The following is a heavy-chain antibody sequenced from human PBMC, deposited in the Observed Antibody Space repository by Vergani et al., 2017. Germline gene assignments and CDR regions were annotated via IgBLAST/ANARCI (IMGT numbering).Heavy chain of an antibody. D-gene: IGHD6-6*01. CDR3: ARDGYSSSFGDYYYMDV. Sequence: QVQLVQSGAEVKKPGSSVKVSCKASGGTFSSYAISWVRQAPGQGLEWMRGIIPIFGTANYAQKFQGRVTITADESTSTAYMELSSLRSEDTAVYYCARDGYSSSFGDYYYMDVWGKGTTVTVSS. V-gene: IGHV1-69*12. CDR1: GGTFSSYA. CDR2: IIPIFGTA. J-gene: IGHJ6*03.